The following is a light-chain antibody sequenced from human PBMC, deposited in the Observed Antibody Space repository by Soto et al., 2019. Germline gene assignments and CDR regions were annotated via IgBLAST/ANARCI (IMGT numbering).Light chain of an antibody. CDR3: QQTNSFPIT. CDR2: SAS. J-gene: IGKJ5*01. V-gene: IGKV1-12*01. Sequence: DLQMTQSPSSVSASVGDRVTITCRASQGISNSLAWYQQKPGAAPNLLIYSASSLQSGVPSRFSGSGSGTDFTLTISSLQPEDFATYYCQQTNSFPITFGQGTRLEIK. CDR1: QGISNS.